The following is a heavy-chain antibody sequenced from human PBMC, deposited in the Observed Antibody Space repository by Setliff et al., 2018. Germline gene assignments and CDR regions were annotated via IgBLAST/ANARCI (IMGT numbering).Heavy chain of an antibody. D-gene: IGHD5-18*01. V-gene: IGHV1-18*01. CDR2: ISPYNGNR. CDR3: ARAVGAAMVTWYFDY. J-gene: IGHJ4*02. Sequence: ASVKVSCKASGYTFTSYAMNWVRQAPGQGLEWMGWISPYNGNRNYAQKFQGRVTITTDESTSTAYMELSSLRSEDTAVYYCARAVGAAMVTWYFDYWGQGTLVTVSS. CDR1: GYTFTSYA.